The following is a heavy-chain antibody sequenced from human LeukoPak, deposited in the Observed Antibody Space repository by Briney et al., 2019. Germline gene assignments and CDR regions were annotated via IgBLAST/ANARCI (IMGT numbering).Heavy chain of an antibody. J-gene: IGHJ3*02. D-gene: IGHD1-26*01. CDR1: GGSFSGYY. V-gene: IGHV4-34*01. Sequence: PSETLSLTCAVYGGSFSGYYWSWIRQPPGKGLEWIGEINHSGSTNYNPSLKSRVTISVDTSKNQFSLKLSSVTAADTAVYYCARPDVGAAAAGAFDIWGQGTMVTVSS. CDR3: ARPDVGAAAAGAFDI. CDR2: INHSGST.